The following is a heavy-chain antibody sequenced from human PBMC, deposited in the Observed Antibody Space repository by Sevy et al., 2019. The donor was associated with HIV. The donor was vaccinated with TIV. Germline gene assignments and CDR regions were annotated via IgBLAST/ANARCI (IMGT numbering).Heavy chain of an antibody. D-gene: IGHD1-26*01. V-gene: IGHV4-59*01. CDR3: AREGRISVGCNSERDCGGDV. Sequence: SETLSLTCTVSGGSISSYYWSWIRQPPGKGLEWIGYIYYSGSTNYNPSLKSRVTISIDTSKNQFSLKLSSVTAADTAVYYCAREGRISVGCNSERDCGGDVGGQGTTVTVSS. CDR1: GGSISSYY. J-gene: IGHJ6*02. CDR2: IYYSGST.